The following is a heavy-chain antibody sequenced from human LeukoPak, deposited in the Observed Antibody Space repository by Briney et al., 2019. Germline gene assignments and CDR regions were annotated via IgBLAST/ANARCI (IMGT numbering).Heavy chain of an antibody. CDR1: GFTFRSYW. V-gene: IGHV3-23*01. CDR3: AELGITMIGGV. CDR2: ISGSDGRT. J-gene: IGHJ6*04. Sequence: GGSLRLSCAASGFTFRSYWMSWVRQAPGKGLEWVSAISGSDGRTYYADSVKGRFTISRDNSKNTLYLQMNSLRAEDTAVYYCAELGITMIGGVWGKGTTVTISS. D-gene: IGHD3-10*02.